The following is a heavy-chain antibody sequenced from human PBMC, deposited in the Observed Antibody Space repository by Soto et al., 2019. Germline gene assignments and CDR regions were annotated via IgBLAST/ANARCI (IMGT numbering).Heavy chain of an antibody. J-gene: IGHJ5*02. D-gene: IGHD6-19*01. CDR2: IIPIFGTA. CDR3: AGSSRLRTEKWFDP. V-gene: IGHV1-69*13. CDR1: GGTFSSYA. Sequence: ASVKVSCKASGGTFSSYAISWVRQAPGQGLEWMGGIIPIFGTANYAQKFQGRVTITADESTSTAYMELSSLRSEDTAVYYCAGSSRLRTEKWFDPWGQGTLVTVSS.